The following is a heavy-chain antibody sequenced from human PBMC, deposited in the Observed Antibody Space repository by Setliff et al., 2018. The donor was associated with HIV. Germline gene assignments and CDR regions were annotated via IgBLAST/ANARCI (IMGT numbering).Heavy chain of an antibody. D-gene: IGHD7-27*01. CDR3: ARGGSDWGRFDY. CDR1: GFTFSSYT. CDR2: ISSSSYYI. Sequence: PGGSLRLSCAASGFTFSSYTMNWVRQAPGKGLEWVSSISSSSYYIYYADSVKGRFTISRGNAKNSLFLQMNSLRAEDTALYFCARGGSDWGRFDYWGQGTLVTVSS. J-gene: IGHJ4*02. V-gene: IGHV3-21*01.